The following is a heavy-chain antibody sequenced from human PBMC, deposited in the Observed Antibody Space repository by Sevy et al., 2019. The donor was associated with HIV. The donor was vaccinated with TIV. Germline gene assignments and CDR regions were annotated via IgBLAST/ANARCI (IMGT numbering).Heavy chain of an antibody. J-gene: IGHJ4*02. CDR2: ISWDGGST. D-gene: IGHD6-13*01. Sequence: GGSLRLSCAASGFTFDDYTMHWVRQAPGKGLEWVSLISWDGGSTYYADSVKGRFTIFRDNSKNSLYLQMNSLRTEDTALYYGEKEGWYSGSWQLHFDYWGQGTLVTVSS. V-gene: IGHV3-43*01. CDR1: GFTFDDYT. CDR3: EKEGWYSGSWQLHFDY.